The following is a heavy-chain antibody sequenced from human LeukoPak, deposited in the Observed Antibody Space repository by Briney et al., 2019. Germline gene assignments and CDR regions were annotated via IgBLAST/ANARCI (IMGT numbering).Heavy chain of an antibody. CDR3: AKDLQQWLGADFDY. Sequence: SVTLSCTASGGTFNNYTISWVRQAPGHGLEWMGGIIPIFATANYAQRFQGKVTITADKSTSTAYMELSSLRSEDTAVYYCAKDLQQWLGADFDYWGQGTLVTVSS. D-gene: IGHD6-19*01. J-gene: IGHJ4*02. V-gene: IGHV1-69*06. CDR1: GGTFNNYT. CDR2: IIPIFATA.